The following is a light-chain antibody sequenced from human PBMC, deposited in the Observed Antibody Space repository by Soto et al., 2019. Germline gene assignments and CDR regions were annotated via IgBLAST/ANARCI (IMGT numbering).Light chain of an antibody. J-gene: IGLJ1*01. CDR2: EGS. Sequence: QSVLTQPASVSGSPGQSITISCTGTSSDVGSYNLVSWYQQHPGKAPKLMIYEGSKRPSGVSNRFSGSKSGNTASLTICGLQAEDEADYYCCSYAGSRVFGTGTKLTVL. CDR1: SSDVGSYNL. CDR3: CSYAGSRV. V-gene: IGLV2-23*01.